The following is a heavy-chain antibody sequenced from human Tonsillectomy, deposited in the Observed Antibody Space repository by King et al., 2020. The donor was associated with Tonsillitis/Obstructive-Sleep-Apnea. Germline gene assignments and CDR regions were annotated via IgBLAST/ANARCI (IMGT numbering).Heavy chain of an antibody. CDR1: GGSISSYY. J-gene: IGHJ6*02. V-gene: IGHV4-59*01. CDR2: IYYSGSI. D-gene: IGHD6-25*01. CDR3: ARARGRAGMDV. Sequence: QLQESGPGLVKPSETLSLTCTVSGGSISSYYWRWIRQPPGKGLEWIGYIYYSGSINYNPSLKSRVTISVDTSKNQFSLKLSSVTAADTAVYYCARARGRAGMDVCGQGTTVTVSS.